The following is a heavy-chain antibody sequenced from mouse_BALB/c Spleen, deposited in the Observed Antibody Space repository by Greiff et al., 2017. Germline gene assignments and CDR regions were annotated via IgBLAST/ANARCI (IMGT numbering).Heavy chain of an antibody. D-gene: IGHD1-1*01. V-gene: IGHV1-18*01. Sequence: EVQLQQSGPELVKPGASVKIPCKASGYTFTDYNMDWVKQSHGKSLEWIGDINPNNGGTIYNQKFKGKATLTVDKSSSTAYMELRSLTSEDTAVYYCALLLRPSYAMDYWGQGTSVTVSS. CDR2: INPNNGGT. CDR3: ALLLRPSYAMDY. CDR1: GYTFTDYN. J-gene: IGHJ4*01.